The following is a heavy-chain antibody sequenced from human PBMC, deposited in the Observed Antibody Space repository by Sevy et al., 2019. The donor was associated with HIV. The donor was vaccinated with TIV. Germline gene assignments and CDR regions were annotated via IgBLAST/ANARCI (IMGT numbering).Heavy chain of an antibody. V-gene: IGHV3-30*02. CDR3: TKDMVTFGGIIANSPGGFDI. J-gene: IGHJ3*02. CDR2: LSYDGSKE. Sequence: GGSLRLSCAASGFRFSSYGMNWVRRAPGKGLEWVAFLSYDGSKEDYAASVKGRFTISRDNSKNTFYVEMNSLRAEDTAVYHCTKDMVTFGGIIANSPGGFDIWGQGTMVTVSS. CDR1: GFRFSSYG. D-gene: IGHD3-16*02.